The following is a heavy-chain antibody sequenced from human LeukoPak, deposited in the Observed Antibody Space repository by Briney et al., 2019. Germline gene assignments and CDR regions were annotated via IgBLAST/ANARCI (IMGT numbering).Heavy chain of an antibody. V-gene: IGHV1-2*02. Sequence: GASVKVSCKASGYTFTGYYMHWVRQAPGQGLEWMGWINPNSGGTNYAQKFQGRVTMTRDTSIIVYMDLSGLRSDDTAVYYCARGAHYHDSSDGYDYWGQGTLVTVSS. J-gene: IGHJ4*02. D-gene: IGHD3-22*01. CDR1: GYTFTGYY. CDR2: INPNSGGT. CDR3: ARGAHYHDSSDGYDY.